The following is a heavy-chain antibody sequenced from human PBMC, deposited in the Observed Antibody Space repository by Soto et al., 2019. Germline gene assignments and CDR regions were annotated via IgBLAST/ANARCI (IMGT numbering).Heavy chain of an antibody. CDR3: ARVGVKQLPRLYGMDV. Sequence: SVKVSCKASGGTFSSYAISWVRQAPGQGLEWMGGIIPIFGTANYAQKFQGRVTITADESTSTTYMELSSLRSEDTAVYYCARVGVKQLPRLYGMDVWGQGTTVTVSS. V-gene: IGHV1-69*13. CDR1: GGTFSSYA. D-gene: IGHD6-6*01. CDR2: IIPIFGTA. J-gene: IGHJ6*02.